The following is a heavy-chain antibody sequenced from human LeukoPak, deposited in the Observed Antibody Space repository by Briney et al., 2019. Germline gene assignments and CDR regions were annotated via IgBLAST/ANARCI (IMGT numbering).Heavy chain of an antibody. CDR3: ARDPPPINLGYGRIFDY. CDR2: ISAYNGNT. CDR1: GYTFTSYG. D-gene: IGHD4-17*01. Sequence: ASVKVSCKASGYTFTSYGISWVRQAPGQGLEWMGWISAYNGNTNYAQKLQGRVTVTTDTSTSTAYMELRSLRSDDTAVYYCARDPPPINLGYGRIFDYWGQGTLVTVSS. V-gene: IGHV1-18*01. J-gene: IGHJ4*02.